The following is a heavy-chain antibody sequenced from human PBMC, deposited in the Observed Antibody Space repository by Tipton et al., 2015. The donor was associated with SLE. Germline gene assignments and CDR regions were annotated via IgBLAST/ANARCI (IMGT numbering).Heavy chain of an antibody. Sequence: TLSLTCTVSGGSISSGSYYWSWIRQPAGKGLEWIGRIYTSGSTNYNPSLKSRVTISVDTSKNQFSLKLSSVTAADTAVYYCARGLYDSSGYYVSYFDYWGQGTLVTVSS. CDR2: IYTSGST. J-gene: IGHJ4*02. CDR3: ARGLYDSSGYYVSYFDY. CDR1: GGSISSGSYY. D-gene: IGHD3-22*01. V-gene: IGHV4-61*02.